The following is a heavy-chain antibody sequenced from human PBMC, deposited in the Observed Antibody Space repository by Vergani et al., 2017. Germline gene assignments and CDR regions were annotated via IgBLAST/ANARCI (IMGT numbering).Heavy chain of an antibody. D-gene: IGHD6-13*01. V-gene: IGHV4-39*01. J-gene: IGHJ5*02. CDR1: GGSITYGAFY. CDR2: IYYSENK. CDR3: AGDTHSWQRADR. Sequence: QLQLQESGPGLVKPSETLSLTCTVSGGSITYGAFYWGWIRQSPGKGLEWIGSIYYSENKFYNPSLESRITLSIDTTKNQFSLKLKSVTAADTAVYYYAGDTHSWQRADRWGQGLLVSVSS.